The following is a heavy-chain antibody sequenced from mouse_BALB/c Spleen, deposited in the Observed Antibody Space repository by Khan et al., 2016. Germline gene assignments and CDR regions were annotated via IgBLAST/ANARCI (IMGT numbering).Heavy chain of an antibody. V-gene: IGHV14-3*02. CDR1: GFNIKDTY. J-gene: IGHJ3*01. D-gene: IGHD2-4*01. CDR2: IDPANGNT. Sequence: VQLQQSGAELVKPGASVKLSCTASGFNIKDTYMHWVKQRPEQGLEWIGRIDPANGNTKYDPKFQGKATIKADTSSNTAYLQLSSLTSEDTAVYYCARSPYDDDGGFAYWGQGTLVTVAA. CDR3: ARSPYDDDGGFAY.